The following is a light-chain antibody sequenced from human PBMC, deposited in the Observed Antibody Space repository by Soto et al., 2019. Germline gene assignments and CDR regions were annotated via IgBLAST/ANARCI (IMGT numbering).Light chain of an antibody. J-gene: IGKJ1*01. CDR3: QQYDYSPRT. V-gene: IGKV3-20*01. CDR2: AAS. Sequence: PGDRATLSCRASLSLPSRSLAWYQQRPGQAPRVLISAASTRAADIPDRFSGSGSGTDFTLTINRLEPEDFAVYYCQQYDYSPRTFGRGTKVEVK. CDR1: LSLPSRS.